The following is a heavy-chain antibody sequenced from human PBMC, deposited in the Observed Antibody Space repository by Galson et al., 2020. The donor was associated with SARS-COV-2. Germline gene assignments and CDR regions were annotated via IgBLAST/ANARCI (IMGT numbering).Heavy chain of an antibody. V-gene: IGHV3-64*01. J-gene: IGHJ6*02. CDR1: GFTFSSYA. D-gene: IGHD5-18*01. CDR2: IGSNGGST. Sequence: GESLKISCTASGFTFSSYAMHWVRQAPGKGLEYVSAIGSNGGSTYYANSVKGRFTTSRDNSKNTLYLQMDSLRADDMAVYYCARDTAVGYYYYGMDVWGHGTTVTVSS. CDR3: ARDTAVGYYYYGMDV.